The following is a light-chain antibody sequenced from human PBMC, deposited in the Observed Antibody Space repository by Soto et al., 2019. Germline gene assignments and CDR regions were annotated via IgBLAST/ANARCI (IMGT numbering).Light chain of an antibody. Sequence: QSVLTQPASVSGSPGQSITISCTGTSSDVGGYNYVSWYQQHPVKAPKLMIYDVTNRPSGVSDRFSGSKSGNTASLTISGLQAEAEADYYCSSYTCSSTPYVFGTGTKVTVL. CDR3: SSYTCSSTPYV. CDR1: SSDVGGYNY. J-gene: IGLJ1*01. V-gene: IGLV2-14*01. CDR2: DVT.